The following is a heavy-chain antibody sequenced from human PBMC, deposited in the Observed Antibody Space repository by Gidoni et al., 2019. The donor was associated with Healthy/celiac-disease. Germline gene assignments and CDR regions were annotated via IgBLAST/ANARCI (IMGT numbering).Heavy chain of an antibody. CDR3: ARHSIAARGYFDY. J-gene: IGHJ4*02. CDR2: FYYSGST. D-gene: IGHD6-6*01. V-gene: IGHV4-39*01. CDR1: GGSISSSSYY. Sequence: QLQLQESGPGLVKHSETLSLTCTVSGGSISSSSYYWGWIRQPPGKGLEWIGSFYYSGSTYFTPSLKSRVTISVDTSKNQFSLKLSSVTAADTAVYYCARHSIAARGYFDYWGQGTLVTVSS.